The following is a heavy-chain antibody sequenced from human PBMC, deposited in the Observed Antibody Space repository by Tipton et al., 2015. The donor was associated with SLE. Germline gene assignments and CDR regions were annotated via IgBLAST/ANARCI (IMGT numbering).Heavy chain of an antibody. J-gene: IGHJ4*02. D-gene: IGHD1-26*01. V-gene: IGHV3-23*01. CDR1: GFTFSSYA. CDR3: AKASYSGSFDY. CDR2: ISGSGGST. Sequence: SLRLSCAASGFTFSSYAMSGVRQAPGKGLEWVSAISGSGGSTYYADSVKGRFTISRDNSKNTLYLQMNSLRAEDTAVCYCAKASYSGSFDYWGQGTLVTVSS.